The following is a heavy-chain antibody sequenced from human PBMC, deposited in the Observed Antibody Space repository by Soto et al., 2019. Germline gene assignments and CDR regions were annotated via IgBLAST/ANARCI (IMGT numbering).Heavy chain of an antibody. CDR1: GYTFTGYY. D-gene: IGHD2-8*01. V-gene: IGHV1-2*04. Sequence: ASVKVSCKASGYTFTGYYMHWVRQAPGQGLEWMGWINPNSGGTNYAQKFQGWVTMTRDTSISTAYMELSRLRSEDTAVYYCARDSVPYGVYCYYGMDAWGQGSTVTVSS. J-gene: IGHJ6*02. CDR3: ARDSVPYGVYCYYGMDA. CDR2: INPNSGGT.